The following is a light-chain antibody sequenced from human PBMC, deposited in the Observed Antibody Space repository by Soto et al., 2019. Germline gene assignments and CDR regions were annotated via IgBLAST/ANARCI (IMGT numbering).Light chain of an antibody. CDR2: GAS. J-gene: IGKJ1*01. CDR1: QSVSSD. CDR3: QQYTNWPPVT. V-gene: IGKV3-15*01. Sequence: EIVMTQSPATLSVSPGERATLSCRASQSVSSDLAWYQQKPGQAPRLLIYGASTRATGIPARFSGSGSGTEFTLNISSLQSEDFAVYYCQQYTNWPPVTFGQGTKV.